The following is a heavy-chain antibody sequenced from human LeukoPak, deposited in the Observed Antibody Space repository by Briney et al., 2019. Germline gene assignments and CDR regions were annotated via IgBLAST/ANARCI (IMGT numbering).Heavy chain of an antibody. CDR1: GDSVSNNKAA. J-gene: IGHJ4*02. CDR2: TYYRSTWYD. V-gene: IGHV6-1*01. CDR3: AGSRYYYGTGNYVDY. Sequence: SQTLSLTCDISGDSVSNNKAAWNWIRQSPLRGLEWLGRTYYRSTWYDDYADSVKGRITINPDTSKNQFSLHLNSVTPEDTAVYYCAGSRYYYGTGNYVDYWGQGTLVTVSS. D-gene: IGHD3-10*01.